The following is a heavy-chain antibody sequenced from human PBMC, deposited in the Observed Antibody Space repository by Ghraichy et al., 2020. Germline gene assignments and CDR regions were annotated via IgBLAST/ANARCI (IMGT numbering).Heavy chain of an antibody. J-gene: IGHJ4*02. CDR2: ITAGSHDI. CDR1: GFAFNTYA. D-gene: IGHD4-11*01. CDR3: VKDRLPDGKFNFDS. V-gene: IGHV3-23*01. Sequence: GGSLRLSCAASGFAFNTYAMNWVRQAPGQGLEWVSLITAGSHDIYYADSVRGRFTISRDNSKNTLYLQMNSLRADDTAIYYCVKDRLPDGKFNFDSWGQGTLVTVSS.